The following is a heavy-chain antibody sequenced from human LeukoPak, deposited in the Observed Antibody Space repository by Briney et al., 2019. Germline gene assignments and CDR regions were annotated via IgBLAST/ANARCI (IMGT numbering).Heavy chain of an antibody. CDR1: GGTFSSYA. V-gene: IGHV1-69*04. J-gene: IGHJ5*02. D-gene: IGHD5-18*01. Sequence: SVKVSCKASGGTFSSYAISWVRQAPGQGLEWMGRIIPILGIANYAQKFQGRVTITADKSTSTACMELSSLRSEDTAVYYCARDRINGRSYGQNWFDPWGQGTLVTVSS. CDR3: ARDRINGRSYGQNWFDP. CDR2: IIPILGIA.